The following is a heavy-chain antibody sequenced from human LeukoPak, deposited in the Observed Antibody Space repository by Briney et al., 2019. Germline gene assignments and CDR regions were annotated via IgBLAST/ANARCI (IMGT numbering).Heavy chain of an antibody. CDR2: INPSSGDT. CDR1: GYTFTDYY. V-gene: IGHV1-2*02. Sequence: VASVKASCKASGYTFTDYYMHWVRQAPGQGLEWMGWINPSSGDTNCAQKFQGRVTMTRDTSISTAYMELSRLTSDDSAVYYCARDGNFDQWGQGTLVTVSS. J-gene: IGHJ4*02. D-gene: IGHD1-26*01. CDR3: ARDGNFDQ.